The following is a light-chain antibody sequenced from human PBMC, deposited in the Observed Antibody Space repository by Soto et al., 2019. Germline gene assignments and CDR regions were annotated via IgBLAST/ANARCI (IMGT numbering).Light chain of an antibody. CDR2: EVS. V-gene: IGLV2-8*01. Sequence: QSVLTQPPSASGSPGQSVTISCTGTSSDVGGYNYVSWYQQHPGKAPKFLIFEVSRRPSGVPDRFSGSKSGNTASLTVSGPQADDEGDYNSSAYAGTNTPVIFGGGPNLTVL. CDR3: SAYAGTNTPVI. CDR1: SSDVGGYNY. J-gene: IGLJ2*01.